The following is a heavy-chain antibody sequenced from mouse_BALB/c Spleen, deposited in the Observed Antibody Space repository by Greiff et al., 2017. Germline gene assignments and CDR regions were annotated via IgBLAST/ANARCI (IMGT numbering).Heavy chain of an antibody. CDR3: ARDDYGSSYYAMDY. Sequence: DVHLVESGGGLVKPGGSLKLSCAASGFTFSSYAMSWVRQSPEKRLEWVAEISSGGSYTYYPDTVTGRFTISRDNAKNTLYLEMSSLRSEDTAMYYCARDDYGSSYYAMDYWGQGTSVTVSS. J-gene: IGHJ4*01. V-gene: IGHV5-9-4*01. CDR2: ISSGGSYT. D-gene: IGHD1-1*01. CDR1: GFTFSSYA.